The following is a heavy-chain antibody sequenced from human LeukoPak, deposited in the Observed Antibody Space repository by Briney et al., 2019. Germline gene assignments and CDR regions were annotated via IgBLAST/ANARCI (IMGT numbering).Heavy chain of an antibody. CDR2: IYPGDPDT. Sequence: GESLKISCRGSGYSFTTYWIGWVRQMPGKGLEWMGIIYPGDPDTRYTPSFQGQVTLSADKSINTAYLQWSSLKASDTAMYYCARRQGCSSTSCPPDYWGQGTLVTVSP. D-gene: IGHD2-2*01. V-gene: IGHV5-51*01. J-gene: IGHJ4*02. CDR1: GYSFTTYW. CDR3: ARRQGCSSTSCPPDY.